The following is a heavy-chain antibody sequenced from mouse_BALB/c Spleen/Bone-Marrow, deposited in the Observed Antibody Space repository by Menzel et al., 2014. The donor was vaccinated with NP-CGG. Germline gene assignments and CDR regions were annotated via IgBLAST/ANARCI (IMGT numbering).Heavy chain of an antibody. J-gene: IGHJ3*01. CDR2: ISSGGSYT. V-gene: IGHV5-9-3*01. CDR1: GFTFSSYA. CDR3: ARQYDYDGAWFAY. Sequence: EVKLVESGGGSVKPGGSLKLSCAASGFTFSSYAMSWVRQTPEKRLEWVATISSGGSYTYYPDSVKGRFTISRDNAKNTLYLQMSSLRSEDTAMYYCARQYDYDGAWFAYWGQGTLVTVSA. D-gene: IGHD2-4*01.